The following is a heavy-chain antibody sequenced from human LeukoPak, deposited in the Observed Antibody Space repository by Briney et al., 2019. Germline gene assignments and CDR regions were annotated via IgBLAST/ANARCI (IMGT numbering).Heavy chain of an antibody. CDR2: INPSGGST. V-gene: IGHV1-46*01. CDR1: GYTFTSYY. D-gene: IGHD3-3*01. CDR3: ARDRYYDFWSGSHYFDY. Sequence: ASVKVSCKASGYTFTSYYMHWVRQAPGQGLEWMGIINPSGGSTSYAQKFQGRVTMTRDTSTSTVYMELSSLRSEDTAVYYCARDRYYDFWSGSHYFDYWGQGTLVTVSS. J-gene: IGHJ4*02.